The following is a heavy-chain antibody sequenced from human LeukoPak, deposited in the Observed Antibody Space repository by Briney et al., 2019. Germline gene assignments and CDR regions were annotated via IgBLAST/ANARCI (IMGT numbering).Heavy chain of an antibody. CDR2: IYYSGST. V-gene: IGHV4-59*01. CDR1: GGSISSYY. J-gene: IGHJ5*02. D-gene: IGHD6-19*01. CDR3: ARVAYSSGWYGWFDP. Sequence: SETLSLTCTVSGGSISSYYWSWLRQPPGKGLEGIGYIYYSGSTNYNPSLKSRVTISVDTSKDQFSLKLSSVTAADTAVYYCARVAYSSGWYGWFDPWGQGTLVTVSS.